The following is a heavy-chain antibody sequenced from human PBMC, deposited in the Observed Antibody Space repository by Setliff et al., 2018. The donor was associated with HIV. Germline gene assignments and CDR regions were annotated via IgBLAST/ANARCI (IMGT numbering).Heavy chain of an antibody. CDR3: ARAYSSTWYEDYYFDF. CDR1: GFTFSRYE. J-gene: IGHJ2*01. V-gene: IGHV3-48*03. CDR2: ISSSGNTI. Sequence: QPGGSLRLSCAASGFTFSRYEMNWVRQAPGKGLEWIAYISSSGNTIYYADSVKGRFTISRDNAKNSLFLQLNNLRDEDTAVYYCARAYSSTWYEDYYFDFWGRGTLVTVSS. D-gene: IGHD6-13*01.